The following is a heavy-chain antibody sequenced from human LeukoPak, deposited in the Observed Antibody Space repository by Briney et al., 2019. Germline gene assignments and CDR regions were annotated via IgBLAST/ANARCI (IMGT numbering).Heavy chain of an antibody. CDR1: GFTFSSYW. CDR3: ARVITGWFGELLYMDV. CDR2: IKQDGSEK. Sequence: GGSLRLSCAASGFTFSSYWMSWVRQASGKGLEWVANIKQDGSEKYYVDSVKGRFTISRDNAKNSLYLQMNSLRAEDTAVYYRARVITGWFGELLYMDVWGKGTTVTVSS. J-gene: IGHJ6*04. V-gene: IGHV3-7*01. D-gene: IGHD3-10*01.